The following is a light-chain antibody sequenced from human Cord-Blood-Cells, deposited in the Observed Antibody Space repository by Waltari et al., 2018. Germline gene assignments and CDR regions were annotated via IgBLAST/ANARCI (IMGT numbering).Light chain of an antibody. CDR1: SSDVGGYTL. CDR3: CSYAGSSTYV. Sequence: QSALTQPASVSGSPGQSLTISCTGTSSDVGGYTLVSWYQQHPGKAPKLMIYEGSKRPSGVSNSFSGSKSGNTASLTISGLQAEDEADYYCCSYAGSSTYVFGTGTKVTVL. CDR2: EGS. V-gene: IGLV2-23*01. J-gene: IGLJ1*01.